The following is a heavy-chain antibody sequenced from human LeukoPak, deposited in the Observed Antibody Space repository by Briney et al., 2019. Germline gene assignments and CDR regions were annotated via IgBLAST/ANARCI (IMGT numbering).Heavy chain of an antibody. Sequence: ASVKVSCKASGYTFTGYYMHWVRQAPGQGLEWMGWINPNSGGTNYAQKFQGWVTMTRDTSISTAYMELSRLRSDDTAVYYCARALYEYSGYELDYYGMDVWGKGTTVTVSS. CDR3: ARALYEYSGYELDYYGMDV. CDR2: INPNSGGT. CDR1: GYTFTGYY. J-gene: IGHJ6*04. D-gene: IGHD5-12*01. V-gene: IGHV1-2*04.